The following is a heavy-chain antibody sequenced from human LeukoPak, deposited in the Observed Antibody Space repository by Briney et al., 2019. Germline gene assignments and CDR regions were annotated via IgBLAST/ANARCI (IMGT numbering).Heavy chain of an antibody. V-gene: IGHV3-33*01. CDR2: IWYDGSNK. D-gene: IGHD1-26*01. Sequence: GRSLRLSCTASGFTFSRYGMHWVRQAPGKGLEWVAAIWYDGSNKHYADSVEGRFTIYRDNSKNTVYLQMSSLRDEDTALYYCARGGDYSGYDYWGQGTLVTVSS. J-gene: IGHJ4*02. CDR3: ARGGDYSGYDY. CDR1: GFTFSRYG.